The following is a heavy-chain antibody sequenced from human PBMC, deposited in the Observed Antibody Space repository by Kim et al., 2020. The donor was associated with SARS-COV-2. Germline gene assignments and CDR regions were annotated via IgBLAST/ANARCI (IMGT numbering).Heavy chain of an antibody. V-gene: IGHV4-59*13. Sequence: SETLSLTCTVSGGSISSYYWSWIRQPPGKGLEWIGYIYYSGSTNYNPSLKSRVTISVDTSKNQFSLKLSSVTAADTAVYYCARESNDAFDIWGQGTMVTVSS. CDR3: ARESNDAFDI. CDR1: GGSISSYY. J-gene: IGHJ3*02. CDR2: IYYSGST.